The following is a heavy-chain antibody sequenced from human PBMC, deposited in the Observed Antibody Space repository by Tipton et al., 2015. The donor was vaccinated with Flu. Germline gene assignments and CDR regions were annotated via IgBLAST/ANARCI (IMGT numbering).Heavy chain of an antibody. CDR2: IYPSGTT. J-gene: IGHJ4*02. CDR1: SGSIRSTNYF. CDR3: ARLSYYDVDLKNFYFDH. D-gene: IGHD3-10*02. Sequence: TLSLTCTVSSGSIRSTNYFCAWIRQPPGKRLELIGRIYPSGTTYYNPSLKSRVTISVDTSKSQFSLMLRSLTAADTAAYYCARLSYYDVDLKNFYFDHWGQGALVTVSS. V-gene: IGHV4-39*01.